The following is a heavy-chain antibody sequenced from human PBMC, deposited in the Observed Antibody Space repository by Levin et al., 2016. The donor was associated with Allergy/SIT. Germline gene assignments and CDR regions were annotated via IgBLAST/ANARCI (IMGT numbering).Heavy chain of an antibody. D-gene: IGHD1-26*01. CDR3: AKDLGTRRGFDY. J-gene: IGHJ4*02. CDR2: ISGSGGST. V-gene: IGHV3-23*01. Sequence: WIRQPPGXRLQWVSAISGSGGSTYYADSVKGRFTISRDNSKNTLYLQMNSLRAEDTAVYYCAKDLGTRRGFDYWGQGTLVTVSS.